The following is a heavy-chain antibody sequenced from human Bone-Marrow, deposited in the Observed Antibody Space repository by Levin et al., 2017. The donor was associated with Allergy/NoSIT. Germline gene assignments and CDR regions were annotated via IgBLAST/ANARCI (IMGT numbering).Heavy chain of an antibody. D-gene: IGHD1-14*01. CDR1: GFTVSNNY. CDR2: IYSGGST. Sequence: GGSLRLSCAASGFTVSNNYMTWVRQAPGKGLEWVSLIYSGGSTYYADSVKGRFTISRDSSKNTLYLQMNSLRAEDTAVYYCARNVPVTDLGYWGRGTLVTVSS. CDR3: ARNVPVTDLGY. V-gene: IGHV3-53*01. J-gene: IGHJ4*02.